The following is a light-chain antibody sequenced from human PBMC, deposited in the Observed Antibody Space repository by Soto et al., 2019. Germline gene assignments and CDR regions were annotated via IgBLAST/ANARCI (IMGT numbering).Light chain of an antibody. CDR1: QSVGRN. CDR2: AAS. J-gene: IGKJ3*01. Sequence: EIVVTQSPGILSVSPGDTATLSCRASQSVGRNLAWYQQKPGQAPTLLIYAASTRATGLPARFSGSGSGTDFTLTISSLQSEDFAVYYCQEYSKWPLFTFGPGTRVDIK. CDR3: QEYSKWPLFT. V-gene: IGKV3-15*01.